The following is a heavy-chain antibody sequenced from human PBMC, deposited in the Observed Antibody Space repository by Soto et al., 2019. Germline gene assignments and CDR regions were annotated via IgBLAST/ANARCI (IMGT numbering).Heavy chain of an antibody. J-gene: IGHJ4*02. CDR2: IYYSGHT. V-gene: IGHV4-39*01. Sequence: SETLSLTCTVSGGSISISTHYWGWIRQPPGKGLEWIGSIYYSGHTYYNPSLKSRVTISVDTSKNQFALKLSSLTAADTAVYYFVRPEGPQTCFDNWCQGLLVTVST. CDR1: GGSISISTHY. CDR3: VRPEGPQTCFDN.